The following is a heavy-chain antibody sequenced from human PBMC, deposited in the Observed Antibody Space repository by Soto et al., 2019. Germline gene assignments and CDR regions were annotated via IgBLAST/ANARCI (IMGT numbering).Heavy chain of an antibody. J-gene: IGHJ1*01. CDR3: ARDLGKLITLAQ. Sequence: QVQLREPGPGLVKPSETLSLTCTVSGGSIRSGCYNWNWLRQLAGKGLEWIGYIFHTGKTFYNPSLKSRVTISVDTSQNQFSLRLSSVSAADTALYYRARDLGKLITLAQWGQGVLVTVSS. D-gene: IGHD7-27*01. CDR1: GGSIRSGCYN. CDR2: IFHTGKT. V-gene: IGHV4-31*03.